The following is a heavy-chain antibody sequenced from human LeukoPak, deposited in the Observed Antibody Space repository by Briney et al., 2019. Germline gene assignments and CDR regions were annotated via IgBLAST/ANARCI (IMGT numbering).Heavy chain of an antibody. V-gene: IGHV1-69*05. J-gene: IGHJ4*02. CDR1: GGTFSSYA. CDR2: IIPIFGTA. D-gene: IGHD2-15*01. CDR3: TCGLGVVVAATPFDY. Sequence: ASVKVSCKASGGTFSSYAISWVRQPPGQRLEWMGRIIPIFGTANYAQKFQGRVTITTDESTSTAYMELSSLRSEDTAVYYCTCGLGVVVAATPFDYWGQGTLVTVSS.